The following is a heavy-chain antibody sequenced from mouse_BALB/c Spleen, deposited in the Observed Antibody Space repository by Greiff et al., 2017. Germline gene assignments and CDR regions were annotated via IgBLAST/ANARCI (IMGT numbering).Heavy chain of an antibody. J-gene: IGHJ2*01. Sequence: VQLQQSGPGLVAPSQSLSITRTVSGFSLTSYGVHWVRQPPGKGLEWLGVIWAGGSTNYNSALMSRLSISKDNSKSQVFLKMNSLQTDDTAMYYCAREDYYGSSYYFDYWGQGTTLTVSS. CDR3: AREDYYGSSYYFDY. D-gene: IGHD1-1*01. V-gene: IGHV2-9*02. CDR1: GFSLTSYG. CDR2: IWAGGST.